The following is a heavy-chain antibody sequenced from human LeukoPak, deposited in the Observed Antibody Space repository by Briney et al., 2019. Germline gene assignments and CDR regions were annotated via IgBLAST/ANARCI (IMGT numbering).Heavy chain of an antibody. CDR2: INPNSGGT. V-gene: IGHV1-2*02. CDR3: ARDRITGPPTYYYYMDV. D-gene: IGHD1-20*01. J-gene: IGHJ6*03. Sequence: ASVKVSCKASGYTFTGYYMHWVRQAPGQGLEWMGWINPNSGGTNYAQKFQGRVTMTRDTSISTAYMELSRLRSDDTAVYYCARDRITGPPTYYYYMDVWGKGTTVTVSS. CDR1: GYTFTGYY.